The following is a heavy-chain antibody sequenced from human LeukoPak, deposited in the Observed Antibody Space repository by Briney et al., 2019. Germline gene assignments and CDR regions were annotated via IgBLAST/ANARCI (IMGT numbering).Heavy chain of an antibody. CDR3: ARPGQDSSGWYRAGGFDY. D-gene: IGHD6-19*01. V-gene: IGHV4-39*01. CDR2: IYYSGST. J-gene: IGHJ4*02. Sequence: PSETLSLTCTVSGGSISSSSYYWGWIRQPPGKGLEWIGSIYYSGSTYYNPSLKSRVTISVDTSKNQFSLKLSSVTAADTAVYSCARPGQDSSGWYRAGGFDYWGQGTLVTVSS. CDR1: GGSISSSSYY.